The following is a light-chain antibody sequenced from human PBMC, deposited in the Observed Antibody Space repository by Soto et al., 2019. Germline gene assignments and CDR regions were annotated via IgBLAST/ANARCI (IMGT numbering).Light chain of an antibody. CDR3: SSYTSSSTFV. V-gene: IGLV2-14*01. J-gene: IGLJ2*01. CDR1: SSDVGGYNY. CDR2: DVS. Sequence: QSVLTQPASVSGSPGQSITISCTGTSSDVGGYNYVSWYQQHPGKAPKLMIYDVSNRPSGVSNRFSGSKSGNTASLTISGLQAEDEADYYCSSYTSSSTFVFGGGNKLTVL.